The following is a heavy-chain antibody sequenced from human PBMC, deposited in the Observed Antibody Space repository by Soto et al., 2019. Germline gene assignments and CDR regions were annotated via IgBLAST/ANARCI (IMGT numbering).Heavy chain of an antibody. J-gene: IGHJ4*02. CDR1: GYTFIHYY. CDR2: INPNGGST. Sequence: QVQLVQSGAEVKMPGASVKVSCKASGYTFIHYYIHWVRQAPGQGLEWMAIINPNGGSTNYAQKFRGRVTVTSDTSTTTVSMELNSLGSDDTAVYFCARSLLQGDFWGQGTLVTVSS. CDR3: ARSLLQGDF. V-gene: IGHV1-46*01. D-gene: IGHD2-21*01.